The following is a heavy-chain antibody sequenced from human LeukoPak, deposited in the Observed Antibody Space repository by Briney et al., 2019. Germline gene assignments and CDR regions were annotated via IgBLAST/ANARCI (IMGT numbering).Heavy chain of an antibody. CDR2: INPNSGGT. D-gene: IGHD5-12*01. J-gene: IGHJ5*02. V-gene: IGHV1-2*02. CDR3: ARSGYSGYDFEENWFDP. Sequence: ASVKVSCKASGYTFTGYYMHWVRQAPGQGLEWMGWINPNSGGTNYAQKFQGRVTMTRDTSISTAYMELSRLRSDDTAVYYCARSGYSGYDFEENWFDPWGQGTLDTVSS. CDR1: GYTFTGYY.